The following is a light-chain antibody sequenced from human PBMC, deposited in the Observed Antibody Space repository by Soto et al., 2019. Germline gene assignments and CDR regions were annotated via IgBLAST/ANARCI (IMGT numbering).Light chain of an antibody. V-gene: IGKV1-5*03. CDR1: QNIDRW. CDR2: GAS. CDR3: QQYNSYPWS. J-gene: IGKJ1*01. Sequence: DIQMTQSPSTLSASVGDRVTITCRARQNIDRWLAWYQQKPGKAPNLLIYGASSLESGGPSRFSGSGSGTEFTLTISSLRPDDFASYYCQQYNSYPWSFGQGTKVEIK.